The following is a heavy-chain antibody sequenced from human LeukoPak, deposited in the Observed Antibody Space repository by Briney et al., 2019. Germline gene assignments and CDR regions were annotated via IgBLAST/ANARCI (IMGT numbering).Heavy chain of an antibody. J-gene: IGHJ4*02. D-gene: IGHD3-3*01. CDR2: ISGTGGST. CDR3: AIWMGYFDY. V-gene: IGHV3-23*01. CDR1: GFTFSSYS. Sequence: GGSLRLSCAASGFTFSSYSMSWVRQAPGKGLEWVSAISGTGGSTYYADSVRGRFAISRDNSKNTVSLQMNSLRAEDTAVYYCAIWMGYFDYWGQGTLVTVSS.